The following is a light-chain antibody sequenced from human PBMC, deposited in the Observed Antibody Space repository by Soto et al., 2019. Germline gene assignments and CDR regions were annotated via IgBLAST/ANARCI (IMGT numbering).Light chain of an antibody. CDR3: QQSDSNPYT. J-gene: IGKJ2*01. Sequence: DIQMTHSPSSLSPSAGYSFSITCGASQTISTYLNWYQKKKGKAPRLLIYDASSLLSGVPSRFSGSGYGTDFTLTIASMKTEDFSTYYCQQSDSNPYTFGQGTKVDIK. CDR2: DAS. CDR1: QTISTY. V-gene: IGKV1-39*01.